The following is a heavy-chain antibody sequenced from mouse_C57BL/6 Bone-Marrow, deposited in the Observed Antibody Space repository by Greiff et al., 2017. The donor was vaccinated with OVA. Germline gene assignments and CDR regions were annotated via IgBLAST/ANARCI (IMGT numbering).Heavy chain of an antibody. V-gene: IGHV5-4*01. D-gene: IGHD1-1*01. CDR2: ISDGGSYT. CDR3: ARDGSSTGYFDV. CDR1: GFTFSSYA. Sequence: EVQRVESGGGLVKPGGSLKLSCAASGFTFSSYAMSWVRQTPEKRLEWVATISDGGSYTYYPDNVKGRFTFSRDNAKNNLYLQMSHLKSKDTTMNYGARDGSSTGYFDVWGTGTTVTVSS. J-gene: IGHJ1*03.